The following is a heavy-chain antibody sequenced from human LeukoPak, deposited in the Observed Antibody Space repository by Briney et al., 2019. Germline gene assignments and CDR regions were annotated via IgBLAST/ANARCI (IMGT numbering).Heavy chain of an antibody. CDR2: FFYSGST. CDR3: ARLVVSSWYHEVLLGRDY. J-gene: IGHJ4*02. V-gene: IGHV4-39*01. Sequence: SETLSLTCTVSGGSISSRPYCWCWIRQPPGKGLEWLGSFFYSGSTNYKPSLKSRVTISVDTSKNQFSLKLSSVTAADTAVYYCARLVVSSWYHEVLLGRDYWGQGTLVTVSS. D-gene: IGHD6-13*01. CDR1: GGSISSRPYC.